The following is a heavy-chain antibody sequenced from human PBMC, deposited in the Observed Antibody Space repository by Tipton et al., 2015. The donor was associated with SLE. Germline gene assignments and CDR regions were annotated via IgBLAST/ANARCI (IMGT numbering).Heavy chain of an antibody. J-gene: IGHJ3*02. CDR3: ARAPVYYDVSTAEYASDAFSI. V-gene: IGHV4-31*03. CDR1: GGSISSGTYY. D-gene: IGHD3-9*01. CDR2: IYKTGHT. Sequence: TLSLTCTVSGGSISSGTYYWNWFRQHPGKGLEWLVHIYKTGHTYYNPSLESRISMSIHTSYNDFSLKLNSVTAADTAVYYCARAPVYYDVSTAEYASDAFSIWGQGTLVTVS.